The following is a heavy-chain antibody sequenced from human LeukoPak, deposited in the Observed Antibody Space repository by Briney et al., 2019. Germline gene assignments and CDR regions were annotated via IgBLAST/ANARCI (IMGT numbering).Heavy chain of an antibody. CDR3: AREGTADTAMVPPYYYYMDV. V-gene: IGHV1-69*06. D-gene: IGHD5-18*01. CDR2: IIPIFGTA. J-gene: IGHJ6*03. CDR1: GGTFSHYA. Sequence: ASVTVSCKASGGTFSHYAFSWVRQAPGQGLEWMGGIIPIFGTANYAQKFQGRVTITADKSTSTAYMELSSLRSEDTAVYYCAREGTADTAMVPPYYYYMDVWGKGTTVTVSS.